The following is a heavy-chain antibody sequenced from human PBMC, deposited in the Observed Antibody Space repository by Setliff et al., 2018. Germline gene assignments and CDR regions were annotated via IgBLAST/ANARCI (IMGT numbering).Heavy chain of an antibody. D-gene: IGHD1-1*01. CDR2: IYYRGDT. CDR3: ARTGTYRYFDY. J-gene: IGHJ4*02. CDR1: GASITSEAYY. Sequence: SETLSLTCIVSGASITSEAYYWSWIRQYPGKGLEWIGRIYYRGDTYYNASLKGRLTISVDTAQNQFSLRLTSVTAADTAVYYCARTGTYRYFDYWGQGALVTVS. V-gene: IGHV4-39*01.